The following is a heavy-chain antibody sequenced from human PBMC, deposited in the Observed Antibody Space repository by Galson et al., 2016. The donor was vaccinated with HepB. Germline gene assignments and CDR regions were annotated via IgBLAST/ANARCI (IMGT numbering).Heavy chain of an antibody. CDR3: ARRLEGSYGNAFDI. CDR1: GYTFTAYA. CDR2: INTAKGDT. J-gene: IGHJ3*02. Sequence: SVKVSCKASGYTFTAYAIHWVRQAPGQRLEWMAWINTAKGDTRYSQKLQGRVTLTRDTSATTASMELSSLRSEDTAVYYCARRLEGSYGNAFDIWGQGALVTVSS. V-gene: IGHV1-3*04. D-gene: IGHD3-3*01.